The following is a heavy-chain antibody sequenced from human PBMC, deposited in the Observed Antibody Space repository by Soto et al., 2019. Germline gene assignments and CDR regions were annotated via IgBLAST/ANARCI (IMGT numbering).Heavy chain of an antibody. CDR3: ARGSGYEQIYYYYGMDV. CDR1: GFTFSSYA. J-gene: IGHJ6*02. V-gene: IGHV3-30-3*01. D-gene: IGHD5-12*01. Sequence: WGSLRLSCAASGFTFSSYAMHWVRQAPGKGLEWVAVISYDGSNKYYADSVKGRFTISRDNSKNTLYLQMNSLRAEDTAVYYCARGSGYEQIYYYYGMDVWGQGTTVTVSS. CDR2: ISYDGSNK.